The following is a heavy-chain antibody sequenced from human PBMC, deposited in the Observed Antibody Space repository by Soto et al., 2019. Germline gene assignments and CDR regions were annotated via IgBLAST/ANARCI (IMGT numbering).Heavy chain of an antibody. CDR1: GDAITRHY. D-gene: IGHD1-7*01. J-gene: IGHJ2*01. V-gene: IGHV4-59*11. CDR3: ARNYAGNSQVFDL. Sequence: SETLSLTCNVSGDAITRHYWSWIRQSPGKGMEWLGYFFHTGTALYNPSLRSRVSMSVDTSKNQFSLKLTSIIPADTAVYFCARNYAGNSQVFDLWGRGTLGTGSS. CDR2: FFHTGTA.